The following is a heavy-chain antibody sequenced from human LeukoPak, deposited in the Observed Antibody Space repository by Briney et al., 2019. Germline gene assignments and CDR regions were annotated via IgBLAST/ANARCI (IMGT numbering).Heavy chain of an antibody. Sequence: SVEVSCKASEGTFSPYAISWVRQAPGHEREWLGGFIPIIGIADYPQKFQGRVTITAEKSTITAYMELSSLRYEDTAVYYCARFMAAAGNWLDPWGQGTLVTVSS. D-gene: IGHD6-13*01. CDR3: ARFMAAAGNWLDP. V-gene: IGHV1-69*10. CDR2: FIPIIGIA. J-gene: IGHJ5*02. CDR1: EGTFSPYA.